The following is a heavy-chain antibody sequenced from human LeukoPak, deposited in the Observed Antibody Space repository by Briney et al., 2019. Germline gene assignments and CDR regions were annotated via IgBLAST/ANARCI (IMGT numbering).Heavy chain of an antibody. CDR2: ISGGGSTI. CDR3: ARAASLDY. CDR1: GFTFSTYT. D-gene: IGHD2-2*01. J-gene: IGHJ4*02. Sequence: GGSLRLSCAASGFTFSTYTMNWVRQAPGKRLEWVSYISGGGSTIYYADSVKGRFTISRDNAKNSLFLQLNSLRAEDTAVYYCARAASLDYWGQGTLVTVSS. V-gene: IGHV3-48*01.